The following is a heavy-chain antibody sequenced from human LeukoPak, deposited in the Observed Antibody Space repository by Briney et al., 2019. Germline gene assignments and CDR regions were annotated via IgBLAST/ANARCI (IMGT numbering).Heavy chain of an antibody. Sequence: GGSLRLSCAASGFTFSTYRMNSVRQAPGKGVEWLSYISSGSNTIFYADSVKGRFTISRDNAKNSPFLQVNSLRDEDTAVYYCARGSYYAPYYFDYWGQGTLVTVSS. CDR3: ARGSYYAPYYFDY. CDR2: ISSGSNTI. V-gene: IGHV3-48*02. CDR1: GFTFSTYR. D-gene: IGHD1-26*01. J-gene: IGHJ4*02.